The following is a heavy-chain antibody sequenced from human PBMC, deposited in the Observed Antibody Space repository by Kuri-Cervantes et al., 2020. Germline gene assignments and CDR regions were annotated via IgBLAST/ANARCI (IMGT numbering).Heavy chain of an antibody. CDR2: IYYSGST. CDR1: GGSISSSNW. CDR3: ARSCYYDSSGLYAFDI. Sequence: SETLSLTCAVSGGSISSSNWWSWVRQPPGRGLEWIGYIYYSGSTYYNPSLKSRVTISVDTSKNQFPLKLSSVTAADTAVYYCARSCYYDSSGLYAFDIWGQGTMVTVSS. V-gene: IGHV4-30-4*01. D-gene: IGHD3-22*01. J-gene: IGHJ3*02.